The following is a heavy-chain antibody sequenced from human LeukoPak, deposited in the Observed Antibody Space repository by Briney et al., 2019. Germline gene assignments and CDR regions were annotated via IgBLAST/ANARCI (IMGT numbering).Heavy chain of an antibody. CDR3: ARELRERTLRYSSSSEGLFDY. D-gene: IGHD6-6*01. V-gene: IGHV4-59*01. CDR2: IYYSGSS. CDR1: GGSISSYY. J-gene: IGHJ4*02. Sequence: SETLSLTCTVSGGSISSYYWSWIRQPPGKGLEWIGYIYYSGSSNYNPSLKSRVTISVNTSKNQFSLKLSSVTAADTAVYYCARELRERTLRYSSSSEGLFDYWGQGTLVTVSS.